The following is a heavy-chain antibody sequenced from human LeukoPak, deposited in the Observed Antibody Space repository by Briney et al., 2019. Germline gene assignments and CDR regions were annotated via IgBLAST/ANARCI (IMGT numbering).Heavy chain of an antibody. J-gene: IGHJ4*02. V-gene: IGHV3-7*01. CDR2: IMQDGSGK. CDR1: GFTFSSYC. Sequence: GGSLRLSCAVSGFTFSSYCMSWVRQAPGKGLEWVANIMQDGSGKYYVDSVKGRFTISRDNAKNSLYLQMNSLRAGDTAVYYCAKLGSGYFDYWGQGTLVTVSS. D-gene: IGHD2-15*01. CDR3: AKLGSGYFDY.